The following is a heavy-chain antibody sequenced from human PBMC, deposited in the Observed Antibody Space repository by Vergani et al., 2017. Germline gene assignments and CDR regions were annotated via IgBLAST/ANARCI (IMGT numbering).Heavy chain of an antibody. Sequence: QVQLVESGGGVVQPGRSLRLSCAASGFTFSSYAMHWVRQAPGKGLEWVAVISYDGSNKYYADTVKGRFTISRDNSKNTLYLQMNSLKAEDTAVYYCARDGEYCSSTSCYLGNDAFDIWGQGTMVTVSS. CDR1: GFTFSSYA. V-gene: IGHV3-30-3*01. J-gene: IGHJ3*02. D-gene: IGHD2-2*01. CDR2: ISYDGSNK. CDR3: ARDGEYCSSTSCYLGNDAFDI.